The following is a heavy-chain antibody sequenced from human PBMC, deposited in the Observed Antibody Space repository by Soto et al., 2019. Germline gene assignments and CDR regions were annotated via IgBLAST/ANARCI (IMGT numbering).Heavy chain of an antibody. CDR2: IYYSGST. D-gene: IGHD3-9*01. CDR1: GGSISSGGYY. CDR3: ARVRGLRYFDWSKKYYFDY. J-gene: IGHJ4*02. V-gene: IGHV4-31*03. Sequence: QVQLQESGPGLVKPSQTLSLTCTVSGGSISSGGYYWSWIRQHPGKGLEWIGYIYYSGSTYYNPSLKSRVTISVDTSKNQFSLKLSSVTAADTAVYYCARVRGLRYFDWSKKYYFDYWDQGTLVTVSS.